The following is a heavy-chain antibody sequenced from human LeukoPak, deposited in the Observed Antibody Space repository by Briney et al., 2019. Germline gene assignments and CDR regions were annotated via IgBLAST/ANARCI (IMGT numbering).Heavy chain of an antibody. Sequence: GASVKVSCKASGYTFTSYGISWVRQAPGQGLEWMGRISAYNGNTNYAQKLQGRVTMTTDTSTSTAYMELRSLRSDDTAVYYCARVDCSGGSCYSGDYWGQGTLVTVSS. V-gene: IGHV1-18*01. CDR1: GYTFTSYG. J-gene: IGHJ4*02. CDR2: ISAYNGNT. D-gene: IGHD2-15*01. CDR3: ARVDCSGGSCYSGDY.